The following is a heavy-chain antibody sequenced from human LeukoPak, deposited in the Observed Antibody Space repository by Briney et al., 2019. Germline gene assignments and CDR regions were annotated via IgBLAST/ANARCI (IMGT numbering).Heavy chain of an antibody. CDR3: SRESGPFCPFGY. V-gene: IGHV4/OR15-8*02. D-gene: IGHD1-26*01. CDR2: ISLAGQT. Sequence: PSETLSLTCGVSGGSISGTNWWSWVRQPPGQGLEWIGEISLAGQTNYNPSLNGRVTMSLDKSSNQLSLHLTSVTSADTATYFCSRESGPFCPFGYWGQGTLVIVSS. J-gene: IGHJ4*02. CDR1: GGSISGTNW.